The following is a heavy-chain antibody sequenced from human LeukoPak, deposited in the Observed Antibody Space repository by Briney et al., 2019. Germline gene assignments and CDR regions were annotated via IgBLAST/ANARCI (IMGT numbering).Heavy chain of an antibody. V-gene: IGHV1-18*01. Sequence: ASVKVSCKASGYTFTSYGISWVRQAPGQGLEWMGWISAYNGNTNYAQKLQGRVTMTTDTSTSTAYMGLRSLRSDDTAVYYCARDREDIVVVVAARPSNYMDVWGKGTTVTISS. CDR1: GYTFTSYG. J-gene: IGHJ6*03. D-gene: IGHD2-15*01. CDR2: ISAYNGNT. CDR3: ARDREDIVVVVAARPSNYMDV.